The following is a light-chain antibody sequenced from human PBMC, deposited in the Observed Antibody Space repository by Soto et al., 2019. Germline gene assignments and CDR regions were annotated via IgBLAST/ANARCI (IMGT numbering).Light chain of an antibody. CDR3: LLAYSGGRV. J-gene: IGLJ2*01. Sequence: QAVVTQEPSLTVSRGGTVTRTCGSSDGPVTSNHYPYWYQQRPGQVPRTLIYDTTNRQSWAPARFSGSLVGVKAALTLSGAQPEDEADYYCLLAYSGGRVFGGGTKRTVL. V-gene: IGLV7-46*01. CDR2: DTT. CDR1: DGPVTSNHY.